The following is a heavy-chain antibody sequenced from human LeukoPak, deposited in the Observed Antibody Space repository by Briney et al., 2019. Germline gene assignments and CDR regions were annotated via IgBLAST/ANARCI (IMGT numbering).Heavy chain of an antibody. V-gene: IGHV3-74*01. CDR1: GFTFSSYW. D-gene: IGHD6-19*01. Sequence: GGSLRLSCAASGFTFSSYWVHWVRQAPGKGLVWVSRIYSDGTSTSYADSVKGRFTISRDNAKSTLYLQMNSLRAEDTAVYYCARVGTSDWYVGYYFDYWGQGTLVTVSS. CDR3: ARVGTSDWYVGYYFDY. J-gene: IGHJ4*02. CDR2: IYSDGTST.